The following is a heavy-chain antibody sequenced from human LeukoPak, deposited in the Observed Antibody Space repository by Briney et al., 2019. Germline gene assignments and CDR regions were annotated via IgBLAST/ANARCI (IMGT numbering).Heavy chain of an antibody. CDR3: ARHSGSRDSFDI. CDR1: GGSLSSFY. Sequence: PSETLSLTCTVSGGSLSSFYWSWIRQPPGKGLEWIGYIYYSGSTNYNPSLKSRVTISVDTSKNQFSLKLSSVTAADTAVYYCARHSGSRDSFDIWGQGTMVTVSS. CDR2: IYYSGST. D-gene: IGHD1-26*01. J-gene: IGHJ3*02. V-gene: IGHV4-59*08.